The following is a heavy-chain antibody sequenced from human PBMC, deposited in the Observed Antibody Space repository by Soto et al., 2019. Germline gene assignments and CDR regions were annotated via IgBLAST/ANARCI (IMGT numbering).Heavy chain of an antibody. Sequence: SETLSLTCTVSGDSISGGASFWSWIRQPPGKGLEWIANVYYSGSSYYNPSLKSRLTISVDTTKNQFSLQLKSMTAADTAVYHCAKLSCTSSTCYFPGWFDPWGQGTLVTVSS. J-gene: IGHJ5*02. CDR1: GDSISGGASF. CDR2: VYYSGSS. D-gene: IGHD2-2*01. V-gene: IGHV4-31*03. CDR3: AKLSCTSSTCYFPGWFDP.